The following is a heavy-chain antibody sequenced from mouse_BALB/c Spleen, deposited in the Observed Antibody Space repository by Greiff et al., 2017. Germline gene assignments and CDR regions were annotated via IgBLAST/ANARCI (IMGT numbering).Heavy chain of an antibody. CDR3: ARHDYYGSHYAMDY. CDR2: ISSGGGST. Sequence: EVKLMESGGGLVKPGGSLKLSCAASGFAFSSYDMSWVRQTPEKRLEWVAYISSGGGSTYYPDTVKGRFTISRDNAKNTLYLQMSSLKSEDTAMYYCARHDYYGSHYAMDYWGQGTSVTVSS. J-gene: IGHJ4*01. D-gene: IGHD1-1*01. V-gene: IGHV5-12-1*01. CDR1: GFAFSSYD.